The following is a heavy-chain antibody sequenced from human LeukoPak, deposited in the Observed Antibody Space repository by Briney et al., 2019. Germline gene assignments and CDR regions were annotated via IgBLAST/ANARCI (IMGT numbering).Heavy chain of an antibody. J-gene: IGHJ5*02. CDR3: ARTEAFCSDTSCSNWFDP. CDR2: FHHSGST. D-gene: IGHD2-2*01. Sequence: PSETLSLTCAVSGGSVSRSNWWNWVRQPPGKGLESIGEFHHSGSTNYNPSLKGRVTMSVDKSKNQFSLKLSSVTAADTAVYYCARTEAFCSDTSCSNWFDPWGQGTLVTVSS. CDR1: GGSVSRSNW. V-gene: IGHV4-4*02.